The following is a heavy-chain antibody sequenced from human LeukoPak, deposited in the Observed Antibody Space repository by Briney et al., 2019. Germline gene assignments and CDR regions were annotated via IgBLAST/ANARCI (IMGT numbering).Heavy chain of an antibody. CDR3: ARPRGGYGEGELDY. CDR2: IRSDGTT. CDR1: GFIASNKY. J-gene: IGHJ4*02. V-gene: IGHV3-66*04. Sequence: PGGSLRLSCAASGFIASNKYMSWVRQAPGKGLEWVSTIRSDGTTDYADSVKGRFTISRDDSKNTVYLQMDSLRVEDTAVYSWARPRGGYGEGELDYWGQRTLVTVSS. D-gene: IGHD4-17*01.